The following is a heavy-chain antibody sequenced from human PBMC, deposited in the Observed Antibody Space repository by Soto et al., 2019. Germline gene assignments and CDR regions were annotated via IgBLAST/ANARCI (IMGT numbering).Heavy chain of an antibody. V-gene: IGHV1-18*01. CDR3: ARDQFHYDSSGYPYY. D-gene: IGHD3-22*01. CDR2: ISSYNGNT. Sequence: QVQLVQSGGEVKKPGASVKVSCKASGYTFNTYGISWVRQAPGQGLEWMGWISSYNGNTNYAQKLQGRVTMTTDTSTSTAYMELRSLRSDDTAVYYCARDQFHYDSSGYPYYWGQGTLVTVSS. J-gene: IGHJ4*02. CDR1: GYTFNTYG.